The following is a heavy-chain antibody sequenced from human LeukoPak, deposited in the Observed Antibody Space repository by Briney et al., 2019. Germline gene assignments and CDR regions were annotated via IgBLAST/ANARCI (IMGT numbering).Heavy chain of an antibody. CDR1: GGSITSGDYY. Sequence: SETLSLTCTVSGGSITSGDYYWPWIRQRPGKGLQWVGCIYHSGRTYYNPSLKSRVTISVDTSKNQFSLKLSSVTAADTAVYYCASGLATINWFDPWGQGTLVTVSS. V-gene: IGHV4-30-4*08. CDR3: ASGLATINWFDP. CDR2: IYHSGRT. D-gene: IGHD5-24*01. J-gene: IGHJ5*02.